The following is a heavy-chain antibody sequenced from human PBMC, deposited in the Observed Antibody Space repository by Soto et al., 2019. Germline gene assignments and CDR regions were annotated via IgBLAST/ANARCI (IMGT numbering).Heavy chain of an antibody. Sequence: EVQLLESGGGFIHPGGSLRLSCAASGFSFSSFAMNWVRQAPGKGLEWVSIISGSADSTSYADSVKGRFTISRENSKSTLYLQINSLRAEDTAVYYCAKTRGAMIYAISVYGMDVWGQGTTVTVSS. D-gene: IGHD2-8*01. CDR3: AKTRGAMIYAISVYGMDV. J-gene: IGHJ6*02. V-gene: IGHV3-23*01. CDR1: GFSFSSFA. CDR2: ISGSADST.